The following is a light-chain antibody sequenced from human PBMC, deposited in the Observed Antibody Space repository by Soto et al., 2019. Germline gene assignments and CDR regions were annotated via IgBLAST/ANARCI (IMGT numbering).Light chain of an antibody. CDR2: NNN. J-gene: IGLJ1*01. V-gene: IGLV1-44*01. CDR1: SSNIGSNT. Sequence: QSVLTQQPSASGTPGQRVTISCSGSSSNIGSNTVNWYQQLPGTAPKLLIYNNNQRPSGVPDRFSGSKSGTSASLAISGLQSEDEADYYCAAWDDSLNGLVFGIGTKLTVL. CDR3: AAWDDSLNGLV.